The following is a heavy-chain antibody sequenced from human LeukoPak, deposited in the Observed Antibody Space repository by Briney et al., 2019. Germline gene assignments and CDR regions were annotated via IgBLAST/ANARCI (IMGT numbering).Heavy chain of an antibody. Sequence: ASVKVSCKAFGYTFTSYGVSWVRQAPGQGLEWMGWISAYNGNTNYAQKLQDRITMTTDTSTTTSYMELMSLRSDDTAVYYCARDQGTVLGKDYWGRGPRVTVSS. CDR3: ARDQGTVLGKDY. J-gene: IGHJ4*02. V-gene: IGHV1-18*01. CDR2: ISAYNGNT. CDR1: GYTFTSYG. D-gene: IGHD6-19*01.